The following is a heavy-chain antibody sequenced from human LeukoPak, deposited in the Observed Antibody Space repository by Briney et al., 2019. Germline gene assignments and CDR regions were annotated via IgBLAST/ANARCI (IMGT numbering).Heavy chain of an antibody. Sequence: GGSLRLSCAASGFTFNNYGMQWVRQAPGKGLEWVAVISYTGNTKYYVDSVKGRFTISRDNSKNTLYLQMNSLRAEDTALYYCARALRDSSWYYEYWGQGTLVTVSS. J-gene: IGHJ4*02. D-gene: IGHD6-13*01. V-gene: IGHV3-30*03. CDR1: GFTFNNYG. CDR2: ISYTGNTK. CDR3: ARALRDSSWYYEY.